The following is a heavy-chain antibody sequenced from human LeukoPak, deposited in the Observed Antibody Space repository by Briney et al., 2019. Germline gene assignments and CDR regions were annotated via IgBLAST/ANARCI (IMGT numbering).Heavy chain of an antibody. J-gene: IGHJ4*02. CDR3: AKSMFIDYSNIWPLDY. CDR1: GFSLSSYG. V-gene: IGHV3-30*18. CDR2: ISNDGSQE. Sequence: GRSLRLSCAASGFSLSSYGMHWVRQAPGKGLEWVAVISNDGSQENHADSVKGRFIISRDNPKNTLYLQMNSLRAEDTAVYYCAKSMFIDYSNIWPLDYWGQGTLVSVSS. D-gene: IGHD6-13*01.